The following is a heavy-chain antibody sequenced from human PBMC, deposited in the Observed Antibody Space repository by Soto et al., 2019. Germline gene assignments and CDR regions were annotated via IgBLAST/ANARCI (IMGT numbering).Heavy chain of an antibody. J-gene: IGHJ5*02. CDR2: IYYSGST. CDR3: ATLPPRIEVTVLPIPT. Sequence: PSETMSLTCTVSGCSISSYYWSWIRQPPGKRLEWIGYIYYSGSTNYNPSLRGRVTISVDKSNNQFSLTLKDVTAADTAVYYCATLPPRIEVTVLPIPTWGQGTLVTVS. CDR1: GCSISSYY. D-gene: IGHD2-2*02. V-gene: IGHV4-59*12.